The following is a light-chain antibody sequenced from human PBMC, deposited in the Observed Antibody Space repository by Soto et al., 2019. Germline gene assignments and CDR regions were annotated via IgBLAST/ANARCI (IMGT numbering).Light chain of an antibody. J-gene: IGKJ1*01. V-gene: IGKV3-20*01. CDR3: QQYDHSVRWA. CDR2: GAS. Sequence: ESVLTQSRGTLSLSPGERATLSCRASQSVTSNFLAWYQQKAGQAPRLLIYGASSRATGIPDRFSGSGSGTEFTLTISRLEPEDFAVYYCQQYDHSVRWAFGQGTKVEIK. CDR1: QSVTSNF.